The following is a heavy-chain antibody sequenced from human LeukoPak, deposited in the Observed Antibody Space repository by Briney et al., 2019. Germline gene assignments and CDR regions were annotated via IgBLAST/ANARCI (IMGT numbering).Heavy chain of an antibody. CDR3: ARLRRVGATPFDY. J-gene: IGHJ4*02. D-gene: IGHD1-26*01. CDR2: IYYSGST. CDR1: GGSISSSSYY. V-gene: IGHV4-39*07. Sequence: SETLSLTCTVSGGSISSSSYYWGWIRQPPGKGLEWIGSIYYSGSTYYNPSLKSRVTISVDASKNQFSLKLSSVTAADTAVYYCARLRRVGATPFDYWGQGTLVTVSS.